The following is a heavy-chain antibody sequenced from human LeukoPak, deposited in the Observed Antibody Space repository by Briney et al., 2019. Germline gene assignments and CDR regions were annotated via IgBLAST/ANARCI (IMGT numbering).Heavy chain of an antibody. D-gene: IGHD3-10*01. CDR3: ARARWFGEFLI. CDR1: GFTLTSNY. CDR2: IYSGGRT. J-gene: IGHJ4*02. V-gene: IGHV3-53*01. Sequence: GGALRVSCAAPGFTLTSNYTNWVRQAPGKGPERVSIIYSGGRTYYADSVKGRFTIYRDNSKNTLYLQMNSLRAEDTAVYYCARARWFGEFLIWGQGTLVTVSS.